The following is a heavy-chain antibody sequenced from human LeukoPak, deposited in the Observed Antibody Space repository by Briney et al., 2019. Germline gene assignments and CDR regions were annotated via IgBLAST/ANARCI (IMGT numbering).Heavy chain of an antibody. J-gene: IGHJ4*02. Sequence: GGSLRLSCAASGFTFSNAWMSWVRQAPGKGLEWVGRIKSKTDGGTTDYAAPVKGRFTTSRDDSKNTLYLQMNSLKTEDTAVYYCTTGFVVVPAAIAMSDYWGQGTLVTVSS. V-gene: IGHV3-15*01. CDR2: IKSKTDGGTT. D-gene: IGHD2-2*01. CDR3: TTGFVVVPAAIAMSDY. CDR1: GFTFSNAW.